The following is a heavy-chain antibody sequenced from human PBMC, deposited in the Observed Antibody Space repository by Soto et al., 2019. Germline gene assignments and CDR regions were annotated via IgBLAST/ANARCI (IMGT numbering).Heavy chain of an antibody. V-gene: IGHV1-2*04. Sequence: QVHQVQSGAEVRKPGASVKVSCKASGYTFSDFSMHWVRQAPGQGLEWVGWMNPDTGGTNYAQKFQGWVTMTRDTSISTAYMELSRLRSDDTAVYYCARDPYTSSSGYYYGMDVWGQGTTVTVSS. CDR2: MNPDTGGT. CDR3: ARDPYTSSSGYYYGMDV. J-gene: IGHJ6*02. CDR1: GYTFSDFS. D-gene: IGHD6-13*01.